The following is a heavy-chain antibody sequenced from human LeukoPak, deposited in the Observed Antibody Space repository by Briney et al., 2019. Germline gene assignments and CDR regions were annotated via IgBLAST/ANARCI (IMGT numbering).Heavy chain of an antibody. Sequence: GGSLRLSCAASGFTFSSYGMHWVRQAPGKGLEWVAVIWYDGSNKYYADSVKGRFTISRDNSKNTLYLQMNSLRAEDTAVYYCARGGYYDILTGYYFDYWDQGTLVTVSS. D-gene: IGHD3-9*01. CDR3: ARGGYYDILTGYYFDY. V-gene: IGHV3-33*01. J-gene: IGHJ4*02. CDR1: GFTFSSYG. CDR2: IWYDGSNK.